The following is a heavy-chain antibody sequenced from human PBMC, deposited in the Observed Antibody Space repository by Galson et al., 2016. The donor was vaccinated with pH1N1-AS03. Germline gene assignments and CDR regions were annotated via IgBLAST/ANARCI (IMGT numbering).Heavy chain of an antibody. Sequence: QSGAEVKKPGESLKISCKGSGYRFPSYWIAWVRQRPGKGLEWMGIIYAADSEIRYSPSFQGQVTISVDKSISTAYLQWSSLKASDTAMYYCARRSTFGYITNSDWFDPWGQGTLVTVSS. CDR2: IYAADSEI. J-gene: IGHJ5*02. CDR1: GYRFPSYW. CDR3: ARRSTFGYITNSDWFDP. V-gene: IGHV5-51*01. D-gene: IGHD2-2*02.